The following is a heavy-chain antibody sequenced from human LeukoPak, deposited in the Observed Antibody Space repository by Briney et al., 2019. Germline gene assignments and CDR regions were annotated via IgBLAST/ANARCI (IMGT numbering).Heavy chain of an antibody. CDR2: ISYDGSNK. CDR3: ARVDCSGGSCYLRPFDY. CDR1: GFTFSSYA. V-gene: IGHV3-30-3*01. J-gene: IGHJ4*02. D-gene: IGHD2-15*01. Sequence: GRSLRLSCAASGFTFSSYAIHWVRQAPGKGLEWVAVISYDGSNKYYGDSVKGRFTISRDNSKNTLYLQMNSLRGEDTAVYYCARVDCSGGSCYLRPFDYWGQGTLVTVSS.